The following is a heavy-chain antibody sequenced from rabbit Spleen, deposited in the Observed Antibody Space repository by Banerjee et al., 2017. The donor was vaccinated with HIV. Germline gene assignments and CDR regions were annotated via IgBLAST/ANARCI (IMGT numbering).Heavy chain of an antibody. J-gene: IGHJ4*01. CDR1: GFSFSTNYY. Sequence: QEQLEESGGDLVKPEGSLTLTCTASGFSFSTNYYMCWVRQAPGKGLEWIGCINTGSGSTYYASWAKGRFTISKTSSTTVDLKMTSLTAADTATYFCVRTYDGTTWLLHLWGQGTLVTVS. CDR3: VRTYDGTTWLLHL. D-gene: IGHD4-2*01. V-gene: IGHV1S45*01. CDR2: INTGSGST.